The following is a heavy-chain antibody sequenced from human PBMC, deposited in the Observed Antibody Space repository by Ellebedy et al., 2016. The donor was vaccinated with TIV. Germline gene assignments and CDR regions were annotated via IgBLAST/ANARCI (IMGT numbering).Heavy chain of an antibody. V-gene: IGHV4-34*01. D-gene: IGHD2-15*01. J-gene: IGHJ2*01. CDR2: TNHGGGT. CDR1: GGSLTDYY. CDR3: ARGLIELPGYLRDRYFDL. Sequence: MPSETLSLTCGVNGGSLTDYYWTWIRQSPGKGLEWLGETNHGGGTKYRSSLNGRVTISIDTSKNQFSLNLTSVTAADTAVYYCARGLIELPGYLRDRYFDLWGRGTLVTVSS.